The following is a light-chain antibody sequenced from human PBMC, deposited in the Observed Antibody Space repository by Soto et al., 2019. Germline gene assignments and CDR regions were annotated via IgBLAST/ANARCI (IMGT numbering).Light chain of an antibody. J-gene: IGLJ1*01. Sequence: QSVLTQPASVSGSPGQSITISCTGTSSDVGGYNYVSWYQQHPVKAPKLMIYDVTNRPSGVSDRFSGSKSGNTASLTISGLQAEDEADYYCSLYTSSSTPYVFGTGTKLTVL. V-gene: IGLV2-14*01. CDR1: SSDVGGYNY. CDR3: SLYTSSSTPYV. CDR2: DVT.